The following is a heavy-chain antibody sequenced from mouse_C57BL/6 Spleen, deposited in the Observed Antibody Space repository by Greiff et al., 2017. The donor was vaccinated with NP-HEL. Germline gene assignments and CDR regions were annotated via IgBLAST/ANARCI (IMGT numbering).Heavy chain of an antibody. CDR2: IDPSDSYT. CDR1: GYTFTSYW. CDR3: ARGGYGNLYFDY. J-gene: IGHJ2*01. Sequence: QVQLKQPGAELVKPGASVKLSCKASGYTFTSYWMQWVKQRPGQGLEWIGEIDPSDSYTNYNQKFKGKATLTVDTSSSTAYMQLSSLTSEDSAVYYCARGGYGNLYFDYWGQGTTLTVSS. D-gene: IGHD2-10*02. V-gene: IGHV1-50*01.